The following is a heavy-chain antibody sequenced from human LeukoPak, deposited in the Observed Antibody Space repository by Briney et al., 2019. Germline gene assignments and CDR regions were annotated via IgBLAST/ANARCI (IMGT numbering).Heavy chain of an antibody. D-gene: IGHD1-26*01. J-gene: IGHJ4*02. CDR1: GFSFTTYP. CDR3: ARDWRTYSGRPPAFGLSDY. Sequence: GGSLRLSCAASGFSFTTYPMHWVRQAPGKGLEWVAIISNDGTNKYYTDSVKGRFTISRDDSINTLYLQMNNLRPEDTALYYCARDWRTYSGRPPAFGLSDYWGRGTLVTVSS. CDR2: ISNDGTNK. V-gene: IGHV3-30-3*01.